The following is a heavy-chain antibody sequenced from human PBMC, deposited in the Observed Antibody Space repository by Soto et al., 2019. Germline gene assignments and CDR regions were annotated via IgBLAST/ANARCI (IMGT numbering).Heavy chain of an antibody. CDR2: IYYNGNT. CDR3: VAAPPRRGYSYGYFDY. V-gene: IGHV4-39*01. Sequence: NPSETLSLTCTVSGGSISNSSFYWAWVRQPPGKGLEWIGTIYYNGNTYYNPSLKSRVTISSDMSKNQFSLNLRSVTAADTAVYSCVAAPPRRGYSYGYFDYWGQGTQVTVSS. J-gene: IGHJ4*02. CDR1: GGSISNSSFY. D-gene: IGHD5-18*01.